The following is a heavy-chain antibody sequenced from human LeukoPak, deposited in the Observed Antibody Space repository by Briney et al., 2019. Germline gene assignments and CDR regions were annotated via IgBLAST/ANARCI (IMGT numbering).Heavy chain of an antibody. J-gene: IGHJ1*01. Sequence: PGGSLRLSCAASGFTFSSYSMNWVRQAPGKGLEWVSSISSSSSYIYYADSVKGRFTISRDNSKNTLYLQMNSLRAEDTAVYYCAKYPRYSSGWWIPSEYFQHWGQGTLVTVSS. D-gene: IGHD6-19*01. V-gene: IGHV3-21*04. CDR2: ISSSSSYI. CDR3: AKYPRYSSGWWIPSEYFQH. CDR1: GFTFSSYS.